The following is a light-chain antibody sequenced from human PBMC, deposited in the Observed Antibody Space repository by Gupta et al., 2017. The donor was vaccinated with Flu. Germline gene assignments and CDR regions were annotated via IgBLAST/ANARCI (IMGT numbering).Light chain of an antibody. CDR3: MQALQTPLT. V-gene: IGKV2-28*01. CDR1: QSLLHSNGYNY. J-gene: IGKJ4*01. CDR2: LGS. Sequence: DIVRTQSPLSLPATPGEPASISCRSSQSLLHSNGYNYLDWYLQKPGQSPQLLIFLGSNRASGVPDRFSGSGSGTDFTLKISGVEAEDVGVYYCMQALQTPLTFGGGTKVEIK.